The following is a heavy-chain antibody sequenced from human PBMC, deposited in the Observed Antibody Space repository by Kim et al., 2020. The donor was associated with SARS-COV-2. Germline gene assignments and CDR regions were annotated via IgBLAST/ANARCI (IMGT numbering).Heavy chain of an antibody. D-gene: IGHD3-3*01. V-gene: IGHV4-4*02. CDR2: IYHSGST. Sequence: SETLSLTCAVSGGSISSSNWWSWVRQPPGKGLGWIGGIYHSGSTNYNPSHKSRVTISVDKSKNKFSLKLSSVTAADTAVYYCARGVGDFWSGYYKRTIPLYFDYWRQGTLVTVSS. J-gene: IGHJ4*02. CDR1: GGSISSSNW. CDR3: ARGVGDFWSGYYKRTIPLYFDY.